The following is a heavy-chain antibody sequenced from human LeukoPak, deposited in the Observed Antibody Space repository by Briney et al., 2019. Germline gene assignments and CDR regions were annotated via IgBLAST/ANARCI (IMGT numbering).Heavy chain of an antibody. D-gene: IGHD4-17*01. CDR1: GFTVSSNS. V-gene: IGHV3-53*05. Sequence: GGSLRLSCAASGFTVSSNSMTWVRQAPGKGLEWVSVISSGGSTYYADSVKGRFTISRDNSKNALYLQMGSLRAEDMAVYYCARGGEGFLDYWGQGTLVTVSS. CDR3: ARGGEGFLDY. CDR2: ISSGGST. J-gene: IGHJ4*02.